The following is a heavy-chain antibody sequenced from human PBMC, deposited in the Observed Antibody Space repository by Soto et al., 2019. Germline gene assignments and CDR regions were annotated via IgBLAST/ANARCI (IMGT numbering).Heavy chain of an antibody. CDR1: GFTLRTYW. CDR2: IKQDGSEK. CDR3: ARGRTENYYGMAV. Sequence: PGGSLRLSCAASGFTLRTYWMSWVRQAPGKGLEWVANIKQDGSEKYYVDSVKGRFAISRDNAKNSLYLQMNSLRAEDTAVYYCARGRTENYYGMAVWGQGTTVTGSS. J-gene: IGHJ6*02. V-gene: IGHV3-7*05.